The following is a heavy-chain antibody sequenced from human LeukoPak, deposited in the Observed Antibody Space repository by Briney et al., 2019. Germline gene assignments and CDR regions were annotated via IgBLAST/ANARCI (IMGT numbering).Heavy chain of an antibody. D-gene: IGHD4-17*01. CDR2: MYNSGST. J-gene: IGHJ4*02. V-gene: IGHV4-59*01. CDR3: ARGIESYGDYGY. Sequence: SETLSLTCTVSGGSIGGSYWSWIRQPPGKGLEWIAYMYNSGSTNYNPSLKSRVTISIDTSKNQFSLKLSSLTAADTAIYYCARGIESYGDYGYWGQGILVTVSS. CDR1: GGSIGGSY.